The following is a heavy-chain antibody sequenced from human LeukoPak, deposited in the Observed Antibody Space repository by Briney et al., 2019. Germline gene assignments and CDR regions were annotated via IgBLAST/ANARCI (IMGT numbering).Heavy chain of an antibody. CDR3: TRGDSASKVDY. CDR1: EFTFSSYW. CDR2: IKPDGSED. V-gene: IGHV3-7*01. D-gene: IGHD3-22*01. Sequence: QPGGSLRLSCAGSEFTFSSYWMSWVRQAPGKGLEWVAYIKPDGSEDYYVDSVKGRFTISRDNAESSLYLQMNSLRVEDTAVYYCTRGDSASKVDYWGQGTLVTVSS. J-gene: IGHJ4*02.